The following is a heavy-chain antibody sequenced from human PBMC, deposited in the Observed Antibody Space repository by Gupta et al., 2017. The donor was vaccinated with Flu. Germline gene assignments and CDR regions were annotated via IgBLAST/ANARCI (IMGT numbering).Heavy chain of an antibody. V-gene: IGHV3-30*18. Sequence: QAPGKGLEWVGLISHDGSNYYHSDSVKGRFTISRDNSKNTLYLQMSRLRTEDTAVYYCAKDWRWNKYNFGMNVWGQGTTVTVSS. J-gene: IGHJ6*02. D-gene: IGHD3-3*01. CDR3: AKDWRWNKYNFGMNV. CDR2: ISHDGSNY.